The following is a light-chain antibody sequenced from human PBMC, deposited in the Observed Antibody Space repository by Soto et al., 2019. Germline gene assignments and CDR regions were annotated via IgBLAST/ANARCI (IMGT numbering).Light chain of an antibody. V-gene: IGKV3-15*01. CDR1: QSVSSN. CDR2: GAS. J-gene: IGKJ2*01. Sequence: EIVMTQSPATLSVSPGERATLSCRASQSVSSNLAWYQQKPGQAPRLLIYGASTRATGIPARFSGSGSGTEFTLPISRLQSEDFAVYYCQQYKNWPPKHTCGQGTKLEIK. CDR3: QQYKNWPPKHT.